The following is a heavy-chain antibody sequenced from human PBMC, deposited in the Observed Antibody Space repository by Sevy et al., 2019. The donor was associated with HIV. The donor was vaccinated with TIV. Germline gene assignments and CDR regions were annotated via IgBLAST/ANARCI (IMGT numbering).Heavy chain of an antibody. CDR2: LYYSGIT. D-gene: IGHD6-19*01. Sequence: SETLSLTCTVSGDSISSYYWSWIRQPPGKGLEWIGYLYYSGITNYNPSLKSRVTISGDTSKNQFSLKPSSVTAADTAVYYCARGLAYYFDYWGQGTLVTVSS. CDR1: GDSISSYY. V-gene: IGHV4-59*01. CDR3: ARGLAYYFDY. J-gene: IGHJ4*02.